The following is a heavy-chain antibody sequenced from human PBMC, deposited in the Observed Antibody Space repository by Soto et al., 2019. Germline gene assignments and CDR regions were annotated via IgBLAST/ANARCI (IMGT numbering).Heavy chain of an antibody. CDR2: ISYDGSNK. J-gene: IGHJ6*01. Sequence: QVQLVESGGGVVQPGRSLRLSCAASGFTFSSYGMHWVRQAPGKGLEWVAVISYDGSNKYYADSVKGRFTISRDNSKNTLYLQMNSLRAEDTAVYYCAKDTHSFGYYYYGMDVW. V-gene: IGHV3-30*18. CDR3: AKDTHSFGYYYYGMDV. CDR1: GFTFSSYG. D-gene: IGHD3-3*01.